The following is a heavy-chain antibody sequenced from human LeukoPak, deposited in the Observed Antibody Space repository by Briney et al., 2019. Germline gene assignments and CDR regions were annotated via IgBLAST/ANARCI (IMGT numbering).Heavy chain of an antibody. J-gene: IGHJ5*02. CDR2: IRYEGNEK. D-gene: IGHD3-10*01. CDR3: AKDLMRDRWFGES. CDR1: GFTFTYYG. Sequence: GGSLRLSCAASGFTFTYYGMHWVRQAPGKGLEWVAFIRYEGNEKYYADSVKGRFTISRDNSKNTPYLEMNSLRLEDTAVYYCAKDLMRDRWFGESWGQGTLVTVSS. V-gene: IGHV3-30*02.